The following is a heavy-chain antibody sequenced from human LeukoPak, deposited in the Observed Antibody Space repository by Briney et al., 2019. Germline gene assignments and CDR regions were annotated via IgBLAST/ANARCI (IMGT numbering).Heavy chain of an antibody. Sequence: GASVKVSCKVSGYTFTDYYMHWVQQAPGKGLEWMGLVDPEDGETIYAEKFQGRVTITADTSTDTAYMELSSLRSEDTAVYYCATGPINHYDSSGTFDYWGQGTLVTVSS. V-gene: IGHV1-69-2*01. CDR1: GYTFTDYY. D-gene: IGHD3-22*01. J-gene: IGHJ4*02. CDR3: ATGPINHYDSSGTFDY. CDR2: VDPEDGET.